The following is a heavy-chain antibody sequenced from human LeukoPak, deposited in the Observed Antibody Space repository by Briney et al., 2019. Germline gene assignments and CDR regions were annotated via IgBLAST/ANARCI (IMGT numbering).Heavy chain of an antibody. Sequence: SETLSLTCTVSGGSISSYYWSWIRQPPGKGLEWIGYIYYSGSTNYNPSPKSRVTISVDTSKNQFSLKLSSVTAADTAVYYCATRTKVRGVTPDAFDIWGQGTMVTVSS. CDR3: ATRTKVRGVTPDAFDI. J-gene: IGHJ3*02. CDR1: GGSISSYY. V-gene: IGHV4-59*08. D-gene: IGHD3-10*01. CDR2: IYYSGST.